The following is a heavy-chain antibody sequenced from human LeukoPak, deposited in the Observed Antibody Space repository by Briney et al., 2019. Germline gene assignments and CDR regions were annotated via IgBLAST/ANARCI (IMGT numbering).Heavy chain of an antibody. V-gene: IGHV3-48*02. CDR2: ISSSSTI. Sequence: PGGSLRLSCAASGFTFSSYSMNWVRQAPGKGLEWVSYISSSSTIYYADSVKGRFTISRDNAKNSLYLQMNSLRDEDTAVYYCARAYSSGWSYYYYGMDVWGQGTTVTVSS. D-gene: IGHD6-19*01. J-gene: IGHJ6*02. CDR1: GFTFSSYS. CDR3: ARAYSSGWSYYYYGMDV.